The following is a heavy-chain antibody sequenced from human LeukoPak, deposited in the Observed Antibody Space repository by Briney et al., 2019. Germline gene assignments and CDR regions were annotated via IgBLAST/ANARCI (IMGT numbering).Heavy chain of an antibody. D-gene: IGHD4-17*01. CDR1: GGSMTTYY. J-gene: IGHJ4*02. CDR2: LYTSGST. Sequence: SETLSLTCTVSGGSMTTYYWSWIRQPAGKGLEWIGRLYTSGSTNYNPSLKSRVTMSLDTSKKQFSLKLSSVTAADTAVYYCARGLFGDYESLGYWGQGTLVTVSS. V-gene: IGHV4-4*07. CDR3: ARGLFGDYESLGY.